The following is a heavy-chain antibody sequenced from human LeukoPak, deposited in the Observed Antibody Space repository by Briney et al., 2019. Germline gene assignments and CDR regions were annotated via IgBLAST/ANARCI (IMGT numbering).Heavy chain of an antibody. J-gene: IGHJ4*02. Sequence: SQTLSLTCTVSGGSISSGDYYWSWIRQPPGKGLEWIGYIYYSGSTYYNPSLKSRVTISVDRSKNQFSLKLSSVTAADTAVYYCARGGTETYYDFWSGYSFDYWGQGTLVTVSS. D-gene: IGHD3-3*01. CDR1: GGSISSGDYY. CDR2: IYYSGST. CDR3: ARGGTETYYDFWSGYSFDY. V-gene: IGHV4-30-4*01.